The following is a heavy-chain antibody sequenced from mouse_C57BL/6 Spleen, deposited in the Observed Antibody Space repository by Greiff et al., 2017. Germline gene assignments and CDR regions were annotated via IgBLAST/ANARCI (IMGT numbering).Heavy chain of an antibody. CDR2: ISSGSSTI. D-gene: IGHD2-1*01. J-gene: IGHJ1*03. CDR1: GFTFSDYG. Sequence: EVKLQESGGGLVKPGGSLKLSCAASGFTFSDYGMHWVRQAPEKGLEWVAYISSGSSTIYYADTVKGRFTISRDNAKNTLFLQMTSLRSEDTAMYYCARSYGNYESYWYFEVWGTGTTGTVSS. CDR3: ARSYGNYESYWYFEV. V-gene: IGHV5-17*01.